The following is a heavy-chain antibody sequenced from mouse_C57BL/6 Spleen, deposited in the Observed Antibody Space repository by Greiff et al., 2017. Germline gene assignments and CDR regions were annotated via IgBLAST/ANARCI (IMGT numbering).Heavy chain of an antibody. Sequence: ESGPGLVKPSQSLSLTCSVTGYSITSGYYWNWIRQFPGNKLEWMGYISYDGSNNYNPSLKNRISITRDTSKNQFFLKLNSVTTEDTATYYCARDRGYGSFDYWGQGTTLTVSS. J-gene: IGHJ2*01. CDR3: ARDRGYGSFDY. CDR1: GYSITSGYY. D-gene: IGHD1-1*01. CDR2: ISYDGSN. V-gene: IGHV3-6*01.